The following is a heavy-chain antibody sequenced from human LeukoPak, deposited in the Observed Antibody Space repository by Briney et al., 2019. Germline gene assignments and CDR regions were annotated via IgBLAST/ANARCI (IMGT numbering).Heavy chain of an antibody. J-gene: IGHJ6*03. CDR1: GFTVSNNY. D-gene: IGHD2-2*03. Sequence: GGSLRLSCAAAGFTVSNNYMSWVRQAPGEGLEWVSVIYSGGSTYYADSVKGRFTISKDNSKNTLYLQINSLRAEDTAVYYCARAAWIDYYYYMDVWGEGTTVTTSS. V-gene: IGHV3-53*01. CDR2: IYSGGST. CDR3: ARAAWIDYYYYMDV.